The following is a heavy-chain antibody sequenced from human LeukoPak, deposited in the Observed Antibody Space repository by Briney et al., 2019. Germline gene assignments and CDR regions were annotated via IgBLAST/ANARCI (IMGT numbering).Heavy chain of an antibody. CDR3: ARDSLSGSNTFIDY. J-gene: IGHJ4*02. CDR1: GGSISSYY. V-gene: IGHV4-4*07. CDR2: IYTSGST. D-gene: IGHD1-26*01. Sequence: SETLSLTCTVSGGSISSYYWSWIRQSAGKGLEWIGRIYTSGSTNYNPSLKSRVTISVDKSKNQFSLKLSSVTAADTAVYYCARDSLSGSNTFIDYWGQGTLVTVAS.